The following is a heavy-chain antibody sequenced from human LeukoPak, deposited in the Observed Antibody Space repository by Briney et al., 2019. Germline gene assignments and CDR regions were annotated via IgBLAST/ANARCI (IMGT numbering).Heavy chain of an antibody. CDR2: IKEDGGEK. D-gene: IGHD4-11*01. J-gene: IGHJ6*03. V-gene: IGHV3-7*01. CDR3: TRVEETATTAAIIRKYSYYYYYMDV. Sequence: PGGSLRLSCAASGFTFSSYWMTWVRQAPGKGLEWVANIKEDGGEKYYVDSVKGRFTISRDNAKNSLYLQMNSLRAEDTAVYYCTRVEETATTAAIIRKYSYYYYYMDVWGKGNTVTVSS. CDR1: GFTFSSYW.